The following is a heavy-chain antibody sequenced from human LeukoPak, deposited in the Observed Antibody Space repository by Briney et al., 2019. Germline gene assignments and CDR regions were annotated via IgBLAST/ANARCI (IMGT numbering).Heavy chain of an antibody. Sequence: SETLSLTCTVSGGSISSSSYYWGWIHQPPGKGLEWVGSIYYSGSTYYNPSLKSRVTISVDTSRNRFSLKLSSVTAADTAVYYCARRTSGTYSRSFDYWGQGTLVTVSS. CDR1: GGSISSSSYY. CDR3: ARRTSGTYSRSFDY. CDR2: IYYSGST. J-gene: IGHJ4*02. V-gene: IGHV4-39*01. D-gene: IGHD1-26*01.